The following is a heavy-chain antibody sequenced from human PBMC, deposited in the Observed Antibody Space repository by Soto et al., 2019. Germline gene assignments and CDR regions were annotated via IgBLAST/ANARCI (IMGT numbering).Heavy chain of an antibody. D-gene: IGHD3-16*01. V-gene: IGHV3-30*19. CDR1: GFTFRSYF. CDR2: TSYDGSNK. J-gene: IGHJ4*02. CDR3: ARWGTTGGLDV. Sequence: QVQLVESGGGVVQPGSSLRLSCVGSGFTFRSYFIHWVRQAPGKGLEWVALTSYDGSNKYYDDSVKGRFTISRDNSRNTVDLHMDSLRLEDTALYYCARWGTTGGLDVWGQGTLVSVSS.